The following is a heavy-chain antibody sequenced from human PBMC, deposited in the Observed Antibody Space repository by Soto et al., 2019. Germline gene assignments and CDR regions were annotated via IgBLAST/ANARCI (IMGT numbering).Heavy chain of an antibody. V-gene: IGHV1-69*06. CDR3: AAIMAMVDY. Sequence: ASVKVSCKASGGTFSSYAISWVRQAPGQGLEWMGGIIPIFGTANYAQKFQGRVAITADKSTSTAYMELSSLRSGDTAVYYCAAIMAMVDYWGQGTLVTVSS. CDR1: GGTFSSYA. D-gene: IGHD5-18*01. CDR2: IIPIFGTA. J-gene: IGHJ4*02.